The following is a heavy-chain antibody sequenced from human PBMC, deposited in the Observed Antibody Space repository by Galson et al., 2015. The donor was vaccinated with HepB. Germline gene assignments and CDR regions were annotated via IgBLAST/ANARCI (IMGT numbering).Heavy chain of an antibody. CDR2: ILSDGNT. Sequence: SLRLPCAASGFPFNIYTMGWVRQAPGKGLEWVSAILSDGNTYYTDSVKGRFTISRDNSKNTLDLRMNSLRVEDTAVYFCARRVSGNFDLWGQGTLVTVSS. CDR3: ARRVSGNFDL. V-gene: IGHV3-23*01. CDR1: GFPFNIYT. D-gene: IGHD3-10*01. J-gene: IGHJ4*02.